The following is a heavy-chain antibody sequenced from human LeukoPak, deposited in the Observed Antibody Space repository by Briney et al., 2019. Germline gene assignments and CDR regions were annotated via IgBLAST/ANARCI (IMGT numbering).Heavy chain of an antibody. V-gene: IGHV3-30*04. Sequence: GGSLRLSCAASGFTFSSYAMHWVRQAPGKGLEWVAVISYDGSNRYYADSVKGRFTISRDNSKNTLYLQMNSLRAEDTAVYYCAHPAYDYVWGTLDYWGQGTLVTVSS. CDR3: AHPAYDYVWGTLDY. D-gene: IGHD3-16*01. J-gene: IGHJ4*02. CDR1: GFTFSSYA. CDR2: ISYDGSNR.